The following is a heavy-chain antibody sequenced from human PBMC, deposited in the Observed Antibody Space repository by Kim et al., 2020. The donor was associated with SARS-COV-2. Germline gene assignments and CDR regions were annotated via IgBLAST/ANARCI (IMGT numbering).Heavy chain of an antibody. CDR2: T. Sequence: THYAQNIQGRVTLTTDTSTNTAYMELRSLNSDDTAVYYCARDRGINLFDCWGQGTLVTVSS. D-gene: IGHD3-10*01. CDR3: ARDRGINLFDC. V-gene: IGHV1-18*01. J-gene: IGHJ4*02.